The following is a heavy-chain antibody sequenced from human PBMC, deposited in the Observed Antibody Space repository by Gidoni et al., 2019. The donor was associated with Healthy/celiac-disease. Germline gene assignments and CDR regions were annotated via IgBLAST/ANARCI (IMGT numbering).Heavy chain of an antibody. Sequence: EVQLVESGGGLVKPGRSLRLSCTASGFTFGDYAMSWFRQAPGKGLEGVGFIRSKAYGGTTEYAASVKGRFTISRDDSKSIAYLQMNSLKTEDTAVYYCTRDYGTWEVQGVIKSYYYYMDVWGKGTTVTVSS. CDR2: IRSKAYGGTT. D-gene: IGHD3-10*01. J-gene: IGHJ6*03. CDR3: TRDYGTWEVQGVIKSYYYYMDV. V-gene: IGHV3-49*05. CDR1: GFTFGDYA.